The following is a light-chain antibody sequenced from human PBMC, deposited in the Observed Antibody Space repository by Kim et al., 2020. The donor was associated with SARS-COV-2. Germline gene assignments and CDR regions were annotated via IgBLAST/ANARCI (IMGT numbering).Light chain of an antibody. CDR3: SSYTSSSTLVV. V-gene: IGLV2-14*03. J-gene: IGLJ2*01. Sequence: QSITISCTGTSSDFGGYNYVSWYQQHPGKAPKLMIYDVSNRPSGVSNRFSGSKSGNTASLTISGLQAEDEADYYCSSYTSSSTLVVFGGGTKVTVL. CDR1: SSDFGGYNY. CDR2: DVS.